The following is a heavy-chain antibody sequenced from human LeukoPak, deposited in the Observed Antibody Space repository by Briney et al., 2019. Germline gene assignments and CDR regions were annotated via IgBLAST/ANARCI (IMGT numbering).Heavy chain of an antibody. Sequence: GASVKVSFKASGHTFTSYAMHWVRQAPGQRLEWMGWINAGNGNTKYSQKFQGRVTITRDTSASTAYMELSGLRSEDTAVYYCARGPAAIRVNWFDPWGQGTLVTVSS. D-gene: IGHD2-2*01. J-gene: IGHJ5*02. CDR2: INAGNGNT. V-gene: IGHV1-3*01. CDR3: ARGPAAIRVNWFDP. CDR1: GHTFTSYA.